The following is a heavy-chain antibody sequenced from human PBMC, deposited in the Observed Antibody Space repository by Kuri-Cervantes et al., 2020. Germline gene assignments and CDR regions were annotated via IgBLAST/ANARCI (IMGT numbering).Heavy chain of an antibody. V-gene: IGHV1-18*01. CDR3: ARAYTYYYYYGSGAYYFDY. J-gene: IGHJ4*02. Sequence: ASVKVSCKASGYTFTSYGISWVRQAPGQGLEWMGWISAYNGNTNYAQKLQGRVTMTTDTSTSTAYMELRSLRSEDTAVYYCARAYTYYYYYGSGAYYFDYWGQGTLVTVSS. CDR1: GYTFTSYG. D-gene: IGHD3-10*01. CDR2: ISAYNGNT.